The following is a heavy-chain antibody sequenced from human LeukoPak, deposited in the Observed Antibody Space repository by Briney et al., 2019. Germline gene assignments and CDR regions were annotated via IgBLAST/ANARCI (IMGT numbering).Heavy chain of an antibody. Sequence: PGGSLRLSCAASGFTFSSYSMNWVRQAPGKGLEWVSSISSSSSYIYYADSVKGRFTISRDNAKNSLYLQMNSLRAEDTAVYYCARDREPTDAFDIWGQGTMVTVSS. CDR1: GFTFSSYS. CDR3: ARDREPTDAFDI. J-gene: IGHJ3*02. V-gene: IGHV3-21*01. D-gene: IGHD1-14*01. CDR2: ISSSSSYI.